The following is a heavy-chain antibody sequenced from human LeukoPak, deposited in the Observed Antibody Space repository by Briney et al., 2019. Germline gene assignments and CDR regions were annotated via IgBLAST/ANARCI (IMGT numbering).Heavy chain of an antibody. CDR1: GFTFSSYG. D-gene: IGHD3-3*01. CDR3: ATNYDFWSGYCVS. Sequence: GGSLRLSCAASGFTFSSYGMTWVRQAPGKGLEWVSAISGSGGSTFSADSVKDRSTISRDNSKNTLYLQMSSLRAEDTAVYYCATNYDFWSGYCVSWGQGTMVTVSS. J-gene: IGHJ3*01. V-gene: IGHV3-23*01. CDR2: ISGSGGST.